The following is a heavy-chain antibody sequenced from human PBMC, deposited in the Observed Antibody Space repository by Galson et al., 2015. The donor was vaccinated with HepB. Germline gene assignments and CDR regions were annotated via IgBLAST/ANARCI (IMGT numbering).Heavy chain of an antibody. CDR3: ARAFRGAAADAFDI. CDR1: GYTFTYRH. CDR2: ISPFSGNP. V-gene: IGHV1-45*02. Sequence: SVKVSCKASGYTFTYRHLHWVRQAPGQALEWMGWISPFSGNPTYAEKFQDRVTITSDTSLSTTYMELSSLRSGDTAVYYCARAFRGAAADAFDIWGQGTMVTVSS. D-gene: IGHD3-16*01. J-gene: IGHJ3*02.